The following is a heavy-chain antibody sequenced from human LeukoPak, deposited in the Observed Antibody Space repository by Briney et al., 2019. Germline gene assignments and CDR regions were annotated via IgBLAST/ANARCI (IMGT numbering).Heavy chain of an antibody. CDR2: IYYSGST. V-gene: IGHV4-39*01. CDR1: GGSISSSSYY. J-gene: IGHJ5*02. CDR3: ARGLRYFDWSSYYNWFDP. Sequence: LETLSLTCTVSGGSISSSSYYWGWIRQPPGKGLEWIGSIYYSGSTYYNPSLKSRVTISVDTSKNQFSLKLSSVTAADTAVYYCARGLRYFDWSSYYNWFDPWGQGTLVTVSS. D-gene: IGHD3-9*01.